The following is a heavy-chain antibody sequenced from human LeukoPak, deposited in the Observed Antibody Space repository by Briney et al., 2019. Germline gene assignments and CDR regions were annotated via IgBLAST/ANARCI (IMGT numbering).Heavy chain of an antibody. CDR3: ARATSSSRVNFDY. V-gene: IGHV3-23*01. D-gene: IGHD6-6*01. CDR2: ISGSGGST. J-gene: IGHJ4*02. Sequence: GGSLRLSCAASGFTFSSYAMNWVRQAPGKGLEWVSAISGSGGSTYYADSVKGRFTISRDNSKNTLYLQMNSLRAEDTAVYYCARATSSSRVNFDYWGQGTLVTVSS. CDR1: GFTFSSYA.